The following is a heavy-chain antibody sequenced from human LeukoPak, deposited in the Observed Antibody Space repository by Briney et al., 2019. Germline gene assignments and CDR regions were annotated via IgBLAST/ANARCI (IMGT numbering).Heavy chain of an antibody. CDR1: GGSFSGYY. J-gene: IGHJ4*02. V-gene: IGHV4-34*01. D-gene: IGHD3-22*01. CDR2: INHSGST. Sequence: SETLSLTCAVYGGSFSGYYWSWIRQPPGKGLEWIGEINHSGSTNYNPSLKSRVTISVDTSKNQFSLKLSSVTAADTAVYYCAREPYYYDGSGYYGYYFDYWGQGTLVTVSS. CDR3: AREPYYYDGSGYYGYYFDY.